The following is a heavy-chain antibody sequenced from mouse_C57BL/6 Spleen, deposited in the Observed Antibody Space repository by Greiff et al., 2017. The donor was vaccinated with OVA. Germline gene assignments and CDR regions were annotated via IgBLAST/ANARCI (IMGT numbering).Heavy chain of an antibody. V-gene: IGHV14-3*01. J-gene: IGHJ1*03. D-gene: IGHD1-1*01. CDR2: IDPANGNT. CDR1: GFNIKNTY. Sequence: VQLKESVAELVRPGASVKLSCTASGFNIKNTYMHWVKQRPEQGLEWIGRIDPANGNTKYAPKFQGKATITADTSSNTAYLQLSSLTSEDTAIYYCARCSYGTPWYFDVWGTGTTVTVSS. CDR3: ARCSYGTPWYFDV.